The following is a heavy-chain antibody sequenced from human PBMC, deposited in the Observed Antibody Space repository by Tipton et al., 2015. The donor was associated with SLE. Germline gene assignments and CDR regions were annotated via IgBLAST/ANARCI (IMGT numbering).Heavy chain of an antibody. CDR1: GYSFNTYG. CDR2: VSGYNSNT. Sequence: QLVQSGPEVKKPGASVKVSCKTSGYSFNTYGISWVRQAPGQGLEWMGWVSGYNSNTNYAQNFQGRVTMTTDTSTSTAYMELRSLRSDDTAVYFCARDGRQDYYYGLDVWGQGTTVTVSS. J-gene: IGHJ6*02. V-gene: IGHV1-18*01. CDR3: ARDGRQDYYYGLDV.